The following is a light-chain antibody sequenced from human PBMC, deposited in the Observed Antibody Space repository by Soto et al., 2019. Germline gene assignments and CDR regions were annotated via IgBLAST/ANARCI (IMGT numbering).Light chain of an antibody. CDR3: SSYTSSSTLYVV. CDR1: SSDDGGYNY. CDR2: EVS. Sequence: QSALTQPASVSGSPGQSITISCTGTSSDDGGYNYVSWYQQHPGKAPKLMIYEVSNRPSGVSNRFSGSKSGNTASLTISGLQAEDEADYYCSSYTSSSTLYVVFGGGTKLTGL. J-gene: IGLJ2*01. V-gene: IGLV2-14*01.